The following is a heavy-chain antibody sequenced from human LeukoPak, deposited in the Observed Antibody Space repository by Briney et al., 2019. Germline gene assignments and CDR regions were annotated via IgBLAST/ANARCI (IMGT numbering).Heavy chain of an antibody. V-gene: IGHV3-23*01. D-gene: IGHD3-22*01. CDR3: AKVKHPYDSSGYYSGYYYYYMDV. CDR2: ISGSGGST. J-gene: IGHJ6*03. Sequence: PGGSLRLSCAASGFTFDNYRMSWVRQAPGKGLEWVSAISGSGGSTYYADSVKGRFTISRDNSKNTLYLQMNSLRAEDTAVYYCAKVKHPYDSSGYYSGYYYYYMDVWGKGTTVTVSS. CDR1: GFTFDNYR.